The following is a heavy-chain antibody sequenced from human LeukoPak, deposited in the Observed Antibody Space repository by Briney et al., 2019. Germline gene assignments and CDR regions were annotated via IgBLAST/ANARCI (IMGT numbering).Heavy chain of an antibody. CDR3: AREAYGYEGNDAFDV. CDR1: GGSISSSNW. CDR2: IYHAGNT. V-gene: IGHV4-4*02. Sequence: PSGTLSLTCTVSGGSISSSNWWSWVRPTPGKGLEWIGEIYHAGNTNYKPSLKSRVTMSLDKSKNQFSLKLSSVTAADTAVYYCAREAYGYEGNDAFDVWGQGTMVTVSS. D-gene: IGHD5-18*01. J-gene: IGHJ3*01.